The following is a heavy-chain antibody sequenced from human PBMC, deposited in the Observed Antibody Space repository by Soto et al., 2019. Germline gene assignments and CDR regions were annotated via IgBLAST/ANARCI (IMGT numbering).Heavy chain of an antibody. J-gene: IGHJ6*02. Sequence: SVKVSCKASGFTFTSSAVQWVRQARGQRLEWIGWIVVGSGNTNYAQKFQERVTITRDMSTSTAYMELSSLRSEDTAVYYCAADPYSGSSYYYYGMDVWGQGTTVTVSS. V-gene: IGHV1-58*01. CDR1: GFTFTSSA. CDR3: AADPYSGSSYYYYGMDV. D-gene: IGHD1-26*01. CDR2: IVVGSGNT.